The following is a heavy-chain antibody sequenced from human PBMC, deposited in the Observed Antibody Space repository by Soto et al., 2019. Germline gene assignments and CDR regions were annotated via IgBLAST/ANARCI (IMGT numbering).Heavy chain of an antibody. J-gene: IGHJ3*02. Sequence: SQTLSLTCAISGDSVTSNGVAWSWIRQSPSRGLEWLGRTDYRSYWYTDYAVSVKSRISINPDTSKNQFSLQLNSLTPEDTAMYYCARGRNSAFDIWGQGTMVTVSS. CDR1: GDSVTSNGVA. CDR2: TDYRSYWYT. V-gene: IGHV6-1*01. CDR3: ARGRNSAFDI. D-gene: IGHD2-21*01.